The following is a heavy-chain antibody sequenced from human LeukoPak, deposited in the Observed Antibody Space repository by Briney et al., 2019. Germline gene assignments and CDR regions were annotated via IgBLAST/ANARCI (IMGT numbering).Heavy chain of an antibody. CDR3: ARVATGDYFDY. CDR2: IYHSGRT. D-gene: IGHD2-8*02. J-gene: IGHJ4*02. Sequence: SETLSLTCTVAGGSISSGGYYWSWIRQPAERDLEWIGYIYHSGRTYYNPSLKSRVTISVDRSKNQFSLKLSSVTAADTAVYYCARVATGDYFDYWGQGTLVTVSS. V-gene: IGHV4-30-2*01. CDR1: GGSISSGGYY.